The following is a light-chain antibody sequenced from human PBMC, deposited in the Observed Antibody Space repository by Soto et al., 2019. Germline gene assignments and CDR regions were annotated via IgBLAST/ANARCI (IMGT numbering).Light chain of an antibody. Sequence: EIVLTQSPATLSLSPGERATLSCRASQSVSSYLAWYQQKPGQAPRLLIYGASTRATGIPARFSGSGSGTEFTLTISSLQSEDFAVYYCQQYNNWPCTFGPGTKVDIK. V-gene: IGKV3-15*01. CDR2: GAS. CDR3: QQYNNWPCT. CDR1: QSVSSY. J-gene: IGKJ3*01.